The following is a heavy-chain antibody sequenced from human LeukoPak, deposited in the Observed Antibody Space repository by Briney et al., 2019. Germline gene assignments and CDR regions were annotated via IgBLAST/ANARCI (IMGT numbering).Heavy chain of an antibody. J-gene: IGHJ4*02. CDR1: GFAFSPYE. V-gene: IGHV3-48*03. CDR3: AREGSYYFDC. Sequence: GGSLRLSCAASGFAFSPYEMHWVRQAPGKGLEWVSYISSSGSTIYYADSLRGRFTISRDNAKNSLYLQMNSLRAEDTAVYYCAREGSYYFDCWGQGTLVTVSS. CDR2: ISSSGSTI.